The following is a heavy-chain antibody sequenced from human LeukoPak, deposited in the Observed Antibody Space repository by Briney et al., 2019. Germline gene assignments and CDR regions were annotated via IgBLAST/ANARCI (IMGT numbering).Heavy chain of an antibody. V-gene: IGHV1-2*02. Sequence: ASVKVSCKATGYKFTKFYMHWVRQAPGQGLEWVGWINPNGGGTNYAQKFQGRVTMTRDTSISTAYMELSRLRSDDTAVYYCARDAFYCSGGSCYQIWFDPWGQGTLVTVSS. CDR3: ARDAFYCSGGSCYQIWFDP. J-gene: IGHJ5*02. CDR1: GYKFTKFY. D-gene: IGHD2-15*01. CDR2: INPNGGGT.